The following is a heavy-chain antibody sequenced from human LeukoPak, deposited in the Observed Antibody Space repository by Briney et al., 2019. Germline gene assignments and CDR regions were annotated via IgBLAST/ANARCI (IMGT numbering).Heavy chain of an antibody. D-gene: IGHD3-22*01. CDR3: ARGPQDSSGYYYVY. CDR1: GGTFSSYA. V-gene: IGHV1-69*06. CDR2: IIPIFGTA. J-gene: IGHJ4*02. Sequence: GASVKVSCKASGGTFSSYAISWVRQAPGQGLEWMGGIIPIFGTANYAQKFQGRVTITADKSTSTAYMELSSLRSEDTAVYYCARGPQDSSGYYYVYWGQGTLVTVSS.